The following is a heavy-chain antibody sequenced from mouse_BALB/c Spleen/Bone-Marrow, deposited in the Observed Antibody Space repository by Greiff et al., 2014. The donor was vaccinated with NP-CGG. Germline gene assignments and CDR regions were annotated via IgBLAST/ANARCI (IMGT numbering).Heavy chain of an antibody. Sequence: DVQLVESGGGLVKPGGSLKLSCAASGFTFSSYAMSWVRQTPEKRLEWVATISSGGSYTYYPDSVKGRFTISRDYAKNTLYLQMSSLKSEDTAMYYCTKIYYGYDGGYYYAMDYWGQGTSVTVSS. CDR2: ISSGGSYT. CDR3: TKIYYGYDGGYYYAMDY. V-gene: IGHV5-6-4*01. D-gene: IGHD2-2*01. CDR1: GFTFSSYA. J-gene: IGHJ4*01.